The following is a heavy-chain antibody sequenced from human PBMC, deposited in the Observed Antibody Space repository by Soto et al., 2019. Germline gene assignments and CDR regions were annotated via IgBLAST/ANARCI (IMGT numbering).Heavy chain of an antibody. CDR3: ARKPYSHYYGRDV. Sequence: ASVKVSCKASGYIFSDYGINWVRLAPGQGLEWMGWIIPYNDNTKYAENFQGRVTLTTDTSTNTVYMELRSLTPDDTGVYFCARKPYSHYYGRDVWGQGTSVTVSS. D-gene: IGHD2-21*01. J-gene: IGHJ6*02. CDR2: IIPYNDNT. CDR1: GYIFSDYG. V-gene: IGHV1-18*01.